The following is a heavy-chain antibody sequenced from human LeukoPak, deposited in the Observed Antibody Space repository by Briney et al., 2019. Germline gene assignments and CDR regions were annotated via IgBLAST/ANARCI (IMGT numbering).Heavy chain of an antibody. CDR3: AKQGRDWLRDYYYYMDV. V-gene: IGHV3-23*01. CDR1: GFTFSSYG. D-gene: IGHD3-9*01. Sequence: GGSLRLSCAASGFTFSSYGMSWVRQAPGKRLEWVSSFGGGGGSTYYADSVKGRFTISRDNSKNTLYLQMNSLRAEDTAVYYCAKQGRDWLRDYYYYMDVWGKGTTVTISS. J-gene: IGHJ6*03. CDR2: FGGGGGST.